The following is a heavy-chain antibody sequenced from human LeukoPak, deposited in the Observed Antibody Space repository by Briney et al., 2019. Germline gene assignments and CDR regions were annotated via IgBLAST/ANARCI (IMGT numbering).Heavy chain of an antibody. Sequence: SETLSLTCTVSGGSISSNYWSWIRQPDGKGLEWIGRIYTSGTPNYNPSLKSRVTMSVDTSKNQFSLKLSSVAAADTAVYYCARAGSSGWYSGYWGQGTLVTVSS. J-gene: IGHJ4*02. CDR1: GGSISSNY. CDR3: ARAGSSGWYSGY. V-gene: IGHV4-4*07. CDR2: IYTSGTP. D-gene: IGHD6-19*01.